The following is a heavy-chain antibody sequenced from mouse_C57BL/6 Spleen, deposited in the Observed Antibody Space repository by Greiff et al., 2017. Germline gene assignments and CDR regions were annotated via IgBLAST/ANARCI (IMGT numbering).Heavy chain of an antibody. Sequence: VHVKQSGPELVKPGASVKIPCKASGYTFTDYNMDWVKQSHGKSLEWIGDINPNNGGTIYNQKFKGKATLTVDKSSSTAYMELRRLTSEDTAVYYCARIYYYGSGGYFDYWGQGTTLTVSS. J-gene: IGHJ2*01. V-gene: IGHV1-18*01. CDR1: GYTFTDYN. CDR2: INPNNGGT. D-gene: IGHD1-1*01. CDR3: ARIYYYGSGGYFDY.